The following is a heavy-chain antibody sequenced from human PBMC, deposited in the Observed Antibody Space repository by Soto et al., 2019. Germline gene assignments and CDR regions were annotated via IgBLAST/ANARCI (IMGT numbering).Heavy chain of an antibody. D-gene: IGHD6-13*01. Sequence: ASVKVSFKASGYTFTSYGISWVRQAPGQGLEWMGWISAYNGNTNYAQKLQGRVTMTTDTSTSTAYMELRSLRSDDTAVYYCARSSSSWSKYNWFDPWGQGTLVTVSS. V-gene: IGHV1-18*01. J-gene: IGHJ5*02. CDR2: ISAYNGNT. CDR1: GYTFTSYG. CDR3: ARSSSSWSKYNWFDP.